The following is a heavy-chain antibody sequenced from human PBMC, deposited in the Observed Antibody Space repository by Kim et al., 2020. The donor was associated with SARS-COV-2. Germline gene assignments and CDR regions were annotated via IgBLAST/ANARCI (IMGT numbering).Heavy chain of an antibody. J-gene: IGHJ4*02. CDR1: GFTFTTYW. CDR2: IKQDGSET. Sequence: GGSLRLSCAASGFTFTTYWMFWVRQAPGKGLEWVATIKQDGSETHYVDSVRGRFTISRDNTKNSVYLQMDILRDEDTAVYYCAGGGGWVLDSWGQGTLVAVST. V-gene: IGHV3-7*05. D-gene: IGHD6-19*01. CDR3: AGGGGWVLDS.